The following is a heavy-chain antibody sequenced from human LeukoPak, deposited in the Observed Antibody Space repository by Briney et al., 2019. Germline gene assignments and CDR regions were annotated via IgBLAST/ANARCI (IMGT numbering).Heavy chain of an antibody. J-gene: IGHJ4*02. CDR2: IYYSGST. CDR3: ARLLGYCSITSCYLFFDY. Sequence: SETLSLTCTVSGGSISSSSYYWGWIRQPPGKGLEWIGSIYYSGSTYYNPSLKSRVTISVDTSKNQFSLKLSSVTAADTAVYYCARLLGYCSITSCYLFFDYWGQGTLVTVSS. CDR1: GGSISSSSYY. D-gene: IGHD2-2*01. V-gene: IGHV4-39*01.